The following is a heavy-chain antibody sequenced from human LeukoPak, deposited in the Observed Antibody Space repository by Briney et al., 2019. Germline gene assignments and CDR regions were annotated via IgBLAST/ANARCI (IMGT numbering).Heavy chain of an antibody. J-gene: IGHJ6*02. D-gene: IGHD1-1*01. CDR2: VYHNGTP. CDR3: ATAPILRGEAGEQYKYGMDV. Sequence: PSETLSLTCAVSVGSISSGNWWRWVRQSPGKGLEWIGEVYHNGTPNYNPSLKSRVTISADTFKNHFSLKLTSVTAADTAVYYCATAPILRGEAGEQYKYGMDVWGQGATVIVSS. CDR1: VGSISSGNW. V-gene: IGHV4-4*02.